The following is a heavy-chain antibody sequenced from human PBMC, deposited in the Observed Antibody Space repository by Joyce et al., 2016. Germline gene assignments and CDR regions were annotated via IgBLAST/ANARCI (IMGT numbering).Heavy chain of an antibody. Sequence: QVQLVESGGGVVQPGRSLRLSCAASGFSFDFYAIHWVRQAPGKGLEGVAVISSDGSNKHYADSVKGRFTISRDNSKNTLDLQMDGLGVDDTAVYYCVRDGRGYKYAYGRFDHWGQGTLVTVSS. CDR1: GFSFDFYA. J-gene: IGHJ4*02. D-gene: IGHD3-16*01. CDR3: VRDGRGYKYAYGRFDH. CDR2: ISSDGSNK. V-gene: IGHV3-30-3*01.